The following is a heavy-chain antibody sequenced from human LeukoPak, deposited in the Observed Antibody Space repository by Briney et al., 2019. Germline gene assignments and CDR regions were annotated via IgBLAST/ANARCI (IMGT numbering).Heavy chain of an antibody. V-gene: IGHV3-9*01. CDR1: GFTFDDYA. CDR2: ICWNSGSI. Sequence: PGGSLRLSCAASGFTFDDYAMLWVRLSPGKGLEWVSGICWNSGSIGYADSVKGRFTISRDNAKNSLYLQMNSLRAEDTALYYCAKDTKDYYFYAFDIWGQGTMVTVSS. CDR3: AKDTKDYYFYAFDI. J-gene: IGHJ3*02. D-gene: IGHD2-21*02.